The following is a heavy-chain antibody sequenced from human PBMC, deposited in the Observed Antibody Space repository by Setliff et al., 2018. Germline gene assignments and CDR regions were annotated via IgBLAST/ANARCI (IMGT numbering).Heavy chain of an antibody. CDR1: GFTFSSYA. CDR3: ARGSITIFGVVMPFDY. CDR2: ISGSGGST. J-gene: IGHJ4*02. V-gene: IGHV3-23*01. Sequence: PGESLRLSCAASGFTFSSYAMSWVRQAPGKGPEWVSAISGSGGSTYDADSVKGRFTISRDNSKKTLYLQMNSLRAEDTAVYYCARGSITIFGVVMPFDYWGQGTLVTVSS. D-gene: IGHD3-3*01.